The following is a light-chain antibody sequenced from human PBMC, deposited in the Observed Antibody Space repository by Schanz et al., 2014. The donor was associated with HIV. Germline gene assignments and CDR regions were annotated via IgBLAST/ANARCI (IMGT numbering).Light chain of an antibody. J-gene: IGLJ2*01. Sequence: QSALTQPASVSGSPGQSISISCTGSSSDIGGYKYVSWYQQHPDKAPKLVIFDVIKRPSGVSNRFSGSKSGNTASLTISGLQAEDEADYYCCSYARRSTVLFGGGTKLTVL. CDR3: CSYARRSTVL. CDR2: DVI. V-gene: IGLV2-14*03. CDR1: SSDIGGYKY.